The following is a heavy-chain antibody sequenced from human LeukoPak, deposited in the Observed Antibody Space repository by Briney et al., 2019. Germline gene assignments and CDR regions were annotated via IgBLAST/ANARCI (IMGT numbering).Heavy chain of an antibody. J-gene: IGHJ5*02. CDR3: ARGFWFDP. CDR1: GGSISNYH. V-gene: IGHV4-59*01. Sequence: SETLSPTCTVSGGSISNYHWSWIRQPPGKGLEWIGYIYYTGSTNYNPSLKSRVTISVDTSKNQFSLKLSSVTAADTAVYYCARGFWFDPWGQGTLVTVSS. CDR2: IYYTGST.